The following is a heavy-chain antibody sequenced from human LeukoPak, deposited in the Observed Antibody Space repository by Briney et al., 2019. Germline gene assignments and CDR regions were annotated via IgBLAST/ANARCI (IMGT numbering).Heavy chain of an antibody. D-gene: IGHD2-21*02. CDR3: ASWGDTTAEYFQR. V-gene: IGHV3-7*01. CDR2: INPDGRDT. J-gene: IGHJ1*01. CDR1: GFTFNRCW. Sequence: GSLRLSCVVSGFTFNRCWMNWVRQAPGKGLEWVAHINPDGRDTYYVDSVKGRFTISRDNAQNSMYLQMNSLRVEDTAVYYCASWGDTTAEYFQRWGQGTLVTVSS.